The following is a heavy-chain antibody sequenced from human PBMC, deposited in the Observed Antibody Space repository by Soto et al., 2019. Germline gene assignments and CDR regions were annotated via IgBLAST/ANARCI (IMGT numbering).Heavy chain of an antibody. CDR1: GYTFTIYG. CDR2: ISAYNGNT. J-gene: IGHJ6*02. V-gene: IGHV1-18*01. CDR3: ARWNPTTRGVTPGYYYYGMDV. D-gene: IGHD1-7*01. Sequence: GASVKVSCKASGYTFTIYGISWVRQAPGQGLEWMGWISAYNGNTNYAQKLQGRVTITADTSTSTAYMELRSLRSDDTAVYYCARWNPTTRGVTPGYYYYGMDVWGQGTTVTVSS.